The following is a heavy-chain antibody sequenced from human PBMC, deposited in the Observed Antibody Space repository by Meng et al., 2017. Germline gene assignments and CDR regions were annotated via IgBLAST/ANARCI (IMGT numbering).Heavy chain of an antibody. J-gene: IGHJ4*02. V-gene: IGHV3-15*01. Sequence: GESLKISCAASGFTFSNAWMSWVRPAPGKGLEWVGRIKSKTDGGTTDYAAPVKGRFTISRDDSKNTLYLQMNSLKTEDTAVYYCTTVDLPAAINWGQGTLVTVSS. CDR2: IKSKTDGGTT. D-gene: IGHD2-2*01. CDR1: GFTFSNAW. CDR3: TTVDLPAAIN.